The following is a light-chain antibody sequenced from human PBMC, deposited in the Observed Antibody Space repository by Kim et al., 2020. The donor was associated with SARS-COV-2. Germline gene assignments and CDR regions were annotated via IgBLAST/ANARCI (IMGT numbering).Light chain of an antibody. CDR2: GKN. CDR3: NSRDSNDNVV. J-gene: IGLJ2*01. Sequence: SSELTQDPAVSVALGQTVRITCQGDSLRRYYATWYQQKPGQAPIVVIYGKNNRPSGNPDRFSGSSSGNTASLTITGTQAGDEADYYCNSRDSNDNVVLGGGTRLTF. V-gene: IGLV3-19*01. CDR1: SLRRYY.